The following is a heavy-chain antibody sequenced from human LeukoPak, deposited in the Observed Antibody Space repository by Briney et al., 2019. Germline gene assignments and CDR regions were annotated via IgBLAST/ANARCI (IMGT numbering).Heavy chain of an antibody. CDR3: ARQIRGTVDY. CDR2: INHSGST. CDR1: GGSFSGYY. J-gene: IGHJ4*02. D-gene: IGHD3-16*01. Sequence: SSETLSLTCAVYGGSFSGYYWSWIRQPPGKGLEWIGEINHSGSTNYNPSLKSRVTISVDTSKNQFSLKLSSVTAADTAVYYCARQIRGTVDYWGQGTLVTVSS. V-gene: IGHV4-34*01.